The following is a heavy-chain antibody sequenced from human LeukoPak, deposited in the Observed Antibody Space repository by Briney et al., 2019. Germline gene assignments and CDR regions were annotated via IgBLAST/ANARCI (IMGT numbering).Heavy chain of an antibody. CDR2: IYYSGST. D-gene: IGHD6-19*01. V-gene: IGHV4-59*01. J-gene: IGHJ4*02. CDR3: AGGGGSGWYGEDHYFDY. CDR1: GGSISSYY. Sequence: SETLSLTCTVSGGSISSYYWSWIRQPPGKGLEWIGNIYYSGSTNYNPSLKSRVTISVDTSKNQFSLKLSSVTAADTAVYYCAGGGGSGWYGEDHYFDYWGQGTLVTVSS.